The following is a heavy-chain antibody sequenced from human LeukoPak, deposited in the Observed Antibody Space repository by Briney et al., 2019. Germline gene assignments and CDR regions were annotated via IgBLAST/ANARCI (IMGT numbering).Heavy chain of an antibody. Sequence: GGSLKISCKGSGYSFSKYWITWVRQTPGKGLEWMGIIYPGDSDTRYGPSFQGQVTISVDKSISTAYLQWSSLKASDTAMYYCARHPPSYFDSSGFPFDYWGQGTLVTVSS. D-gene: IGHD3-22*01. CDR2: IYPGDSDT. J-gene: IGHJ4*02. CDR3: ARHPPSYFDSSGFPFDY. V-gene: IGHV5-51*01. CDR1: GYSFSKYW.